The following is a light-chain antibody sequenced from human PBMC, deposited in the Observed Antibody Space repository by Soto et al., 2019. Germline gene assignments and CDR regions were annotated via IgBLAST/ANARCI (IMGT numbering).Light chain of an antibody. CDR1: SSNIGSNT. V-gene: IGLV1-44*01. J-gene: IGLJ2*01. CDR3: AAWDDSLKV. CDR2: SNN. Sequence: SVLTQPPSASGTPGQRVTISCSGSSSNIGSNTVNWYQQLPGTAPKLLIYSNNQRPSGVPDRFSGSKSGTSASLAISGLQSEDEADYYCAAWDDSLKVFGGGPKLTVL.